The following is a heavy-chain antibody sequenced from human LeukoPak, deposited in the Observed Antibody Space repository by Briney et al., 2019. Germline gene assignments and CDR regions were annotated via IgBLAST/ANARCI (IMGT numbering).Heavy chain of an antibody. CDR3: AREGGWLDFDY. D-gene: IGHD6-19*01. CDR1: GYTFTSYA. CDR2: INAGNGNT. V-gene: IGHV1-3*01. J-gene: IGHJ4*02. Sequence: VASVKVSCKASGYTFTSYAMHWVRQAPGQRLGWMGWINAGNGNTKYSQKFQGRVTITRDTSASTAYMEPSSLRSEDTAVYYCAREGGWLDFDYWGQGTLVTVSS.